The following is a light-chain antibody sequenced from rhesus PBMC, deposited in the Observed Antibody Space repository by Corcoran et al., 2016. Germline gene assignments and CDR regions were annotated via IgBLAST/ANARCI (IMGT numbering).Light chain of an antibody. CDR1: QSISSW. V-gene: IGKV1-22*01. CDR2: KAS. J-gene: IGKJ1*01. CDR3: LQYSSSPWT. Sequence: DIQMTQSPSSLSASVGDTVTITCRASQSISSWLDWYQQKPGKAPNLLIYKASSLQSGVPSRFSGSGSGKDFTLTISSLQPEDVATYYWLQYSSSPWTFGQGTKVEIK.